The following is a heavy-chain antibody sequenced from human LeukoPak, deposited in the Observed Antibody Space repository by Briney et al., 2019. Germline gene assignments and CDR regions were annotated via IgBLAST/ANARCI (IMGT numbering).Heavy chain of an antibody. V-gene: IGHV4-59*01. CDR1: GGSISSYY. CDR3: ARGPVSFGVVIGAFDI. Sequence: SETLSLTCTVSGGSISSYYWSWIRQPPGKGLEWIGYIYYSGSTNYNPSLKSRVTISVDTSKNQFSLKLGSVTAADTAVYYCARGPVSFGVVIGAFDIWGQGTMVTVSS. CDR2: IYYSGST. J-gene: IGHJ3*02. D-gene: IGHD3-3*01.